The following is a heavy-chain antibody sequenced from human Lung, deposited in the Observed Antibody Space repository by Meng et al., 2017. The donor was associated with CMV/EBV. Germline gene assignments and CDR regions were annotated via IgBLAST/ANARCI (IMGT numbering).Heavy chain of an antibody. D-gene: IGHD4-11*01. CDR2: ISGSGAST. CDR1: GFTFSSYA. V-gene: IGHV3-23*01. J-gene: IGHJ4*02. Sequence: ESXKISXXVSGFTFSSYAMNWVRQAPGKGLEWVSGISGSGASTHYADFVKGRFAISRDNSKNTMYLQMKSLRAEDTAVYYCVKGRDHNNYGGSGTVDFWGQGTLVTVSS. CDR3: VKGRDHNNYGGSGTVDF.